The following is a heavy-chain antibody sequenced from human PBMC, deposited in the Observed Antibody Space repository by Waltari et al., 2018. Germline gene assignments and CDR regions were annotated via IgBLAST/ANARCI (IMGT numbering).Heavy chain of an antibody. J-gene: IGHJ4*02. V-gene: IGHV1-2*02. Sequence: QVQLVQSGAEVKKPGASVKVSCKASGYTFTGYYMHWVRPAPGQGLEWMGWINPNSGGTNYAQKFQGRVTMTRDTSISTAYMELSRLRSDDTAVYYCARERFQGEQPSRGGVCDYWGQGTLVTVSS. D-gene: IGHD3-16*01. CDR2: INPNSGGT. CDR3: ARERFQGEQPSRGGVCDY. CDR1: GYTFTGYY.